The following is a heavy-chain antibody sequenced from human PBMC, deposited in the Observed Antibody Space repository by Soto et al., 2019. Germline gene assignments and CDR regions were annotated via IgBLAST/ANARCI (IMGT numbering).Heavy chain of an antibody. CDR2: ISGSGGST. CDR3: AKDPSVVYDYVWGSYRSMDV. V-gene: IGHV3-23*01. CDR1: GFTFSSYA. Sequence: PGGSLRLSCAASGFTFSSYAMSWVRQAPGKGLEWVSAISGSGGSTYYADSVKGRFTISRDNSKNTLYLQMNSLRAEDTAVYYCAKDPSVVYDYVWGSYRSMDVWGQGTTVTVSS. J-gene: IGHJ6*02. D-gene: IGHD3-16*02.